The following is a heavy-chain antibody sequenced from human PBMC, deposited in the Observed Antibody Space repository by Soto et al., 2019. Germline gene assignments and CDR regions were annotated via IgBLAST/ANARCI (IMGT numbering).Heavy chain of an antibody. Sequence: LSLTCTVSGDSISGYYWSWIRQPAGKELEWIGRIYTSGSTNYNPSLKSRVTMSVDTSKNQFSLNLTSVTAADTAVYYCARSGGSFNFDYWGQGTLVTVSS. V-gene: IGHV4-4*07. J-gene: IGHJ4*02. CDR2: IYTSGST. D-gene: IGHD2-15*01. CDR3: ARSGGSFNFDY. CDR1: GDSISGYY.